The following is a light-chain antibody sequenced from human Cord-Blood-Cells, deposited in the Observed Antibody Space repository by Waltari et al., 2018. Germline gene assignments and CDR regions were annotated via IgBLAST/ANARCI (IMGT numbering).Light chain of an antibody. J-gene: IGKJ1*01. V-gene: IGKV1-39*01. CDR1: QSISSY. CDR3: QQSYSTWT. CDR2: AAS. Sequence: IQMTQSPSSLSASVGDRVTITCRASQSISSYLNWYQQKPGKAPKLLIYAASSLQSGVPSRFSGSGSGTDFTLTISSLQPEDVATYYCQQSYSTWTFGQGTKVEIK.